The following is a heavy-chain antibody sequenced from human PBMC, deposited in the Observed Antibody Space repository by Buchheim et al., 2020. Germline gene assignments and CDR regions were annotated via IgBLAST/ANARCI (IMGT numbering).Heavy chain of an antibody. Sequence: EVHLLESGGGLVQPGGSLKLSCAASGFTFSSYALTWVRQAPGKGLEWVSAIHGTVGSTYSADSVKGRFTFSRDNSKTTVYVQMNSLRVEDTAVYYCAKVAIVGVLTLVDYWGQGT. V-gene: IGHV3-23*01. CDR3: AKVAIVGVLTLVDY. J-gene: IGHJ4*02. CDR2: IHGTVGST. CDR1: GFTFSSYA. D-gene: IGHD3-22*01.